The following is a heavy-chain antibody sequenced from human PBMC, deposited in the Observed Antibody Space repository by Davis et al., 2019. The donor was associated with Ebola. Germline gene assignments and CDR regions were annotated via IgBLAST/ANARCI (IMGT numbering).Heavy chain of an antibody. CDR2: INPTDGAA. Sequence: ASVKVSCKTSRYTFFTYYMHWVRQAPGRGLEWMGIINPTDGAATFAQVFEGRVTMTRDTSTATFYMELSGLTSGDTAIYYCARDERNDFWNPWGQGTLVTVSS. CDR3: ARDERNDFWNP. D-gene: IGHD3/OR15-3a*01. J-gene: IGHJ4*02. CDR1: RYTFFTYY. V-gene: IGHV1-46*01.